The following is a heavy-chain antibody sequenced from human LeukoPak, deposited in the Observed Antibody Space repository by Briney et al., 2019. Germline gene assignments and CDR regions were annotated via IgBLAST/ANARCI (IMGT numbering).Heavy chain of an antibody. D-gene: IGHD6-19*01. Sequence: SETLSLTCTVSGGSISSSSYCWGWIRQPPGKGLEWIGSIYYSGNTYYNPSLKSRVTISVDMSKNQFSLKLSSVTAADTAVYYCARHLGASGWYYFFDPWGQGTLVTVSS. V-gene: IGHV4-39*01. CDR3: ARHLGASGWYYFFDP. CDR1: GGSISSSSYC. J-gene: IGHJ5*02. CDR2: IYYSGNT.